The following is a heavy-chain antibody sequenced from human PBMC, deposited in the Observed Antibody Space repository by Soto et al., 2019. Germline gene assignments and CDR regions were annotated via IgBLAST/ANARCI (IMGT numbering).Heavy chain of an antibody. CDR2: IWYDGSNK. D-gene: IGHD3-3*01. V-gene: IGHV3-33*06. J-gene: IGHJ4*02. CDR3: AKEFWSGPFDY. CDR1: GFTFSSYG. Sequence: QVQLGGSGGGVVQPGRSLRLSCAAAGFTFSSYGMHWVRQAPDKGREWVAVIWYDGSNKYYADSVKGRFTISRDNSKNTLYLHMNSLRAQDTAVYYCAKEFWSGPFDYWGQGTLVPVSS.